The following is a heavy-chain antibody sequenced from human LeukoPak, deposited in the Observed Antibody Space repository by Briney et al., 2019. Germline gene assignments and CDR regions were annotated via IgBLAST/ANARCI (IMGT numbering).Heavy chain of an antibody. CDR1: GVTLSNYA. J-gene: IGHJ4*02. D-gene: IGHD2-15*01. Sequence: GSLRLSCVASGVTLSNYAMSWARQAPGKGLEWVSGISSSGSGGNTYYADSVKGRFTISRDNSRNTLFLQMNSLRAEDTAVYYCATDRATQYFDYWGQGTLVSVSS. CDR3: ATDRATQYFDY. V-gene: IGHV3-23*01. CDR2: ISSSGSGGNT.